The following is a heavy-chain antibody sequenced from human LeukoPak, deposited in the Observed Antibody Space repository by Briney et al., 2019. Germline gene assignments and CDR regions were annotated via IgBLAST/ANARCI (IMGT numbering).Heavy chain of an antibody. V-gene: IGHV3-23*01. J-gene: IGHJ5*02. D-gene: IGHD6-13*01. CDR2: ISGRGASK. Sequence: GGSVRLSCAVSGLTFNNYAMSWVRQAPGKGLEWVSGISGRGASKYYADSVKGRFTISRDNSKNTLYLQMNSLRAEDTAVYYCARGIAAVTVWFDPWGQGTLVTVSS. CDR1: GLTFNNYA. CDR3: ARGIAAVTVWFDP.